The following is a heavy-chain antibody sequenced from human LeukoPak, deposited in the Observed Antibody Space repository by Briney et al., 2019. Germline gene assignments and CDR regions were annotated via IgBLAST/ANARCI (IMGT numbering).Heavy chain of an antibody. J-gene: IGHJ3*02. CDR2: IRYDGSNK. V-gene: IGHV3-30*02. D-gene: IGHD1-20*01. Sequence: GGSLRLSCAASGFTFSSYGMHWVRQAPGKGLEWVAFIRYDGSNKYYADSVKGRFTISRDNSKNTLYLQMNSLRAEDTAVYYCAKDAITGTTLTDIWGQGTMVTVSS. CDR1: GFTFSSYG. CDR3: AKDAITGTTLTDI.